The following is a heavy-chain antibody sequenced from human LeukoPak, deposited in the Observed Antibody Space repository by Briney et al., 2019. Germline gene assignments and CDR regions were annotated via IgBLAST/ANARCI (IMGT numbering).Heavy chain of an antibody. CDR3: ARDPVWDMGYGLQKRYNWFDP. Sequence: SEILSLTCTVSGGSISSGDYYWSWIRQPPGKGLEWIGYIYYSGSTYYNPSLKSRVTISVDTSKNQFSLKLSSVTAADTAVYYCARDPVWDMGYGLQKRYNWFDPWGQGTLVTVSS. CDR1: GGSISSGDYY. J-gene: IGHJ5*02. CDR2: IYYSGST. V-gene: IGHV4-30-4*01. D-gene: IGHD3-16*01.